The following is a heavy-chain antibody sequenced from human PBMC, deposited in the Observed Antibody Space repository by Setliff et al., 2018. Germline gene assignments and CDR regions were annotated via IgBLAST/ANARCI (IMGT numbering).Heavy chain of an antibody. J-gene: IGHJ3*02. V-gene: IGHV4-31*03. D-gene: IGHD5-18*01. CDR2: IYYSGNT. CDR3: ARVPRFTDTRNAFDI. Sequence: SETLSLTCTVSGDSISSGSYYWSWIRQHPGKGLEWIGYIYYSGNTYYNPSLKSRVTISVDTSKNQFSLKLSSVTAADTAVYYCARVPRFTDTRNAFDIWGQGTMVTVSS. CDR1: GDSISSGSYY.